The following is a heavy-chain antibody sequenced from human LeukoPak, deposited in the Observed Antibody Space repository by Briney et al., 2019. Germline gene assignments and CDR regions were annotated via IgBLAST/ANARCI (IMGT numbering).Heavy chain of an antibody. J-gene: IGHJ6*03. CDR1: GVTFSSYG. V-gene: IGHV3-33*06. CDR3: AKGRGYYYYNMDV. Sequence: GGSLRLSCAASGVTFSSYGMLWVRQAPGKGLEWVAVIWYDGTNKYYADSVKGRSTISRDNSKNTLYLQMNSLRAEDTAVYYCAKGRGYYYYNMDVWGKGTTITVSS. CDR2: IWYDGTNK.